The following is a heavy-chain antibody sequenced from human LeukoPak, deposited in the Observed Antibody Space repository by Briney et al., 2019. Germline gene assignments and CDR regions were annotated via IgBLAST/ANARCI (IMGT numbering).Heavy chain of an antibody. J-gene: IGHJ3*02. D-gene: IGHD3-10*01. CDR3: ARSTMVRGVIIRKADAFDI. CDR1: GYTFTGYY. V-gene: IGHV1-2*04. Sequence: WASVKVSCKAPGYTFTGYYMHWVRQAPGRGLEWMGRINPNSGGTNYAQKFQGWVTMTRDTSISTAYMELSRLRSDDTAVYYCARSTMVRGVIIRKADAFDIWGQGTMVTVSS. CDR2: INPNSGGT.